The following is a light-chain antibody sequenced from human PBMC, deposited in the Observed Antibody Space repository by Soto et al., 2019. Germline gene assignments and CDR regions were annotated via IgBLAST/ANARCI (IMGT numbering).Light chain of an antibody. V-gene: IGLV2-14*01. CDR2: EVS. CDR3: SSYTTSNTLV. J-gene: IGLJ1*01. CDR1: SSDVGGYNY. Sequence: QSVLTQSASVSGSPGQSITISCTGTSSDVGGYNYVSWYQQHPGKAPKLMIYEVSNRPSGVSNRFSGSKSGNTASLTISGLQAEDEADYYCSSYTTSNTLVFGTGTK.